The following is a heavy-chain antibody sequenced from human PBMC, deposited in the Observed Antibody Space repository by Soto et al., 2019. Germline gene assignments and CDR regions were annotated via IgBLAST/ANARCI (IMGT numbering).Heavy chain of an antibody. V-gene: IGHV3-48*02. Sequence: EVQLVESGGGLVQPGGSLRLSCAASGFTFSSYSMNWVRQAPGKGLEWVSYISSSSSTIYYADSVKGRFTISRDNAKNSMYLQMKSLRDEDTAVYYCARALGHSSGWYELNWFDPWGQGTLVTVSS. CDR1: GFTFSSYS. D-gene: IGHD6-19*01. CDR3: ARALGHSSGWYELNWFDP. J-gene: IGHJ5*02. CDR2: ISSSSSTI.